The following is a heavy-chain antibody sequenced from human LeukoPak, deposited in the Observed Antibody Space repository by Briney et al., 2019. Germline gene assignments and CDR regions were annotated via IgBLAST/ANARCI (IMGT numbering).Heavy chain of an antibody. J-gene: IGHJ4*02. CDR3: AKDGGGSWIGY. V-gene: IGHV3-30*02. D-gene: IGHD2-15*01. CDR2: IWYDGSNK. CDR1: GFTFSSYA. Sequence: GGSLRLSCAASGFTFSSYAMSWVRQAPGKGLEWVAVIWYDGSNKYYADSVKGRFTISRDNSKNTLYLQMNSLRAEDTAVYYCAKDGGGSWIGYWGQGTLVTVSS.